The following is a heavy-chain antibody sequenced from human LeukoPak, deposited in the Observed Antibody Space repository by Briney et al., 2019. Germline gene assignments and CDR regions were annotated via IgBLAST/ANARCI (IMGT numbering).Heavy chain of an antibody. CDR2: IIPIFGTA. D-gene: IGHD3-22*01. CDR1: GYTFTSYG. CDR3: ARDYDSSGYYSN. J-gene: IGHJ4*02. V-gene: IGHV1-69*13. Sequence: ASVKVSCKASGYTFTSYGISWVRQAPGQGLEWMGGIIPIFGTANYAQKFQGRVTITADESTSTAYMELSSLRSEDTAVYYCARDYDSSGYYSNWGQGTLVTVSS.